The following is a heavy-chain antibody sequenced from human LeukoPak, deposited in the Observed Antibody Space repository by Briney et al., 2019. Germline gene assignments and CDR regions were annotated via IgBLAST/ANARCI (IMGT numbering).Heavy chain of an antibody. V-gene: IGHV4-4*02. J-gene: IGHJ5*02. CDR2: IYHSGST. CDR3: ARKIFSSGSYRKPTNWFDP. Sequence: SGTLSLTCAVSGGSISSSNWWSWVRQPPGKGLEWIGEIYHSGSTYYNPSLKSRVTISVDTSKNQFSLKLSSVTAADTAVYYCARKIFSSGSYRKPTNWFDPWGQGTLVTVSS. D-gene: IGHD1-26*01. CDR1: GGSISSSNW.